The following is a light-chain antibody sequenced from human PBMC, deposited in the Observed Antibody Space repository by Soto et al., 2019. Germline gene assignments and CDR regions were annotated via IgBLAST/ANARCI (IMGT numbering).Light chain of an antibody. V-gene: IGLV1-44*01. CDR1: STNIGRNT. CDR2: SNS. CDR3: AAWDDSLNGVV. Sequence: QSVLTQTPSACGTPEHRVSISCSGSSTNIGRNTVIWYQQVPGTTPKVLIYSNSQRPSGVPDRFSGSKSGTSASLAISGLHSDDEADYYCAAWDDSLNGVVFGGGTKLTVL. J-gene: IGLJ2*01.